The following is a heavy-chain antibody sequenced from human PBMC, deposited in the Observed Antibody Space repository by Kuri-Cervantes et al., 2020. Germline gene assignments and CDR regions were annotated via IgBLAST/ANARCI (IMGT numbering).Heavy chain of an antibody. D-gene: IGHD1-26*01. V-gene: IGHV4-61*08. CDR3: ARGTHGATALDY. CDR1: GGSISSDGYY. CDR2: IYYSGST. J-gene: IGHJ4*02. Sequence: SETLSLTCTVSGGSISSDGYYWNWIRQHPGRGLEWIGYIYYSGSTYYNPSLKSRVTISVDTSKNQFSLKLSSVTAADTAVYYCARGTHGATALDYWGQGTLVTVSS.